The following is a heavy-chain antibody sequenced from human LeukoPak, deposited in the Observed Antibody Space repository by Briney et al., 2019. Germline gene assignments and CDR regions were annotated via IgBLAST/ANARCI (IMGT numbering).Heavy chain of an antibody. CDR2: ISAYNGNT. J-gene: IGHJ4*02. Sequence: GASVKVSCKASGYTFSSYGISWVRQAPGQGLEWMGWISAYNGNTNYAQKLQGRVTVTTDASTSTAYMELRSLRSDDTAVYYCARSRYYYDSSGYPMTYFDYWGQGTLVTVSS. CDR3: ARSRYYYDSSGYPMTYFDY. D-gene: IGHD3-22*01. V-gene: IGHV1-18*01. CDR1: GYTFSSYG.